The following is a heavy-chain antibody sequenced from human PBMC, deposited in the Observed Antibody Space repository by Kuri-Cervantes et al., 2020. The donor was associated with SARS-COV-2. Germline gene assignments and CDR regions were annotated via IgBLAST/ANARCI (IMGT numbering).Heavy chain of an antibody. V-gene: IGHV4-34*01. D-gene: IGHD4-17*01. CDR2: INHSGST. CDR1: GGSFSGYY. Sequence: GSLRLSCAVYGGSFSGYYWSWIRQPPGKGLEWIGEINHSGSTNYNPSLKSRVTISVDTSKNQFSPKLSSVTAADTAVYYCARGGFWYGAGYFDYWGQGTLVTVSS. J-gene: IGHJ4*02. CDR3: ARGGFWYGAGYFDY.